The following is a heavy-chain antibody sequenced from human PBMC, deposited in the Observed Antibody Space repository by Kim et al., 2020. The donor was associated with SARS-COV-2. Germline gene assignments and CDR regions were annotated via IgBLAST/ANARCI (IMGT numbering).Heavy chain of an antibody. J-gene: IGHJ4*02. V-gene: IGHV3-21*01. CDR3: ARAMPGVAGSFDY. D-gene: IGHD7-27*01. Sequence: AALVKGRFTIARDNAKTSLYLQMNSLRAEDTAVYYCARAMPGVAGSFDYWGQGTLVTVSS.